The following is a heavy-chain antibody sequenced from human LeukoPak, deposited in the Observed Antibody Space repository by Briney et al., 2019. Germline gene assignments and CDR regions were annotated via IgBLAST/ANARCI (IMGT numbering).Heavy chain of an antibody. V-gene: IGHV4-30-4*08. CDR2: IYYSSST. J-gene: IGHJ6*03. Sequence: PSETLSLTCTVSGGSISSGDYYWSWIPQPPGKGLEWIGHIYYSSSTYYNPSLKSRVTISVDTSKNQCSLKLRSVTAADTAVYYCARTSLGAQDPNYYYYMDVWGKGTTVTVSS. CDR3: ARTSLGAQDPNYYYYMDV. CDR1: GGSISSGDYY. D-gene: IGHD4-17*01.